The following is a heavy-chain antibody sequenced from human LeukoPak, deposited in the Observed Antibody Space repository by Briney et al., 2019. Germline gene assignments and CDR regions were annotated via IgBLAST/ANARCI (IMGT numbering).Heavy chain of an antibody. D-gene: IGHD3-22*01. CDR1: GFTFSSYG. V-gene: IGHV3-48*04. Sequence: GGSLRLSCAASGFTFSSYGMHWVRQAPGKGLEWVSYISSSGSTIYYADSVKGRFTISRDNAKNSLYLQMNSLRAEDTAVYYCARAEYYYDSSGYRVGDAFDIWGQGTMVTVSS. J-gene: IGHJ3*02. CDR2: ISSSGSTI. CDR3: ARAEYYYDSSGYRVGDAFDI.